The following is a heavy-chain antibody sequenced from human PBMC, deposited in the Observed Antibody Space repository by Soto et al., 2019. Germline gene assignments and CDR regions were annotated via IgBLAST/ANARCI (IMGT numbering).Heavy chain of an antibody. CDR3: ARTIVDGMAGFGH. V-gene: IGHV3-74*01. CDR1: GFTLSTYW. Sequence: EVQLVESGGGLVQPGGSLRLSCAASGFTLSTYWMHWVRQVPGKGLVWVSRISSGGTYTNYADSVKGRFTSSRDSARNTLFLQMNYLTGEDTAVYYCARTIVDGMAGFGHWGQGTLVNVTS. CDR2: ISSGGTYT. D-gene: IGHD2-15*01. J-gene: IGHJ5*02.